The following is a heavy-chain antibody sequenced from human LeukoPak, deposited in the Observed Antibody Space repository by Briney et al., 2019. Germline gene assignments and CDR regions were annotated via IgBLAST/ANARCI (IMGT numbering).Heavy chain of an antibody. V-gene: IGHV4-34*01. Sequence: PSETLSLTCAVYGGAFSGYYWSWIRQPPGEGLDWIGEINHSGSTNYNPSLKSRVTISVDTSKNQFSLKLSSVTAADTAVYYRARGVAGDIVVVPAAIGAGPLDYWGQGTLVTVSS. CDR1: GGAFSGYY. D-gene: IGHD2-2*01. J-gene: IGHJ4*02. CDR3: ARGVAGDIVVVPAAIGAGPLDY. CDR2: INHSGST.